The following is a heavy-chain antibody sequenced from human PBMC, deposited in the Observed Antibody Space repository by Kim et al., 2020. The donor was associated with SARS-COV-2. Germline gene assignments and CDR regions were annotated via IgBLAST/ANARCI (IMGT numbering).Heavy chain of an antibody. CDR1: GDSISDNSYY. CDR3: VRYMSASASHKFDP. Sequence: SETLSLTCTVSGDSISDNSYYWGWIRQPPGKGPEWIGHIHSTRSAYYNPSLKSRVAISVDTSKTQFSLNLRSVTAADTALYYCVRYMSASASHKFDPWG. V-gene: IGHV4-39*01. CDR2: IHSTRSA. D-gene: IGHD6-6*01. J-gene: IGHJ5*02.